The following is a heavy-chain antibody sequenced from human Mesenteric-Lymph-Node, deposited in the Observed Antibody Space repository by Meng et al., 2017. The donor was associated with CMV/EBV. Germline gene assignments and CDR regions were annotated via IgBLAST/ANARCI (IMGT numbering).Heavy chain of an antibody. D-gene: IGHD5-18*01. V-gene: IGHV4-39*07. CDR3: ARADADMVIDQ. CDR2: LYYGGYT. Sequence: SETLSLTCTVSGGSISSSSSYWGWIRQPPGKGLEWIGSLYYGGYTYYNPSLESRVTISVDTSKNQFSLRLRSVTAADTAVYYCARADADMVIDQWGQGTLVTVSS. CDR1: GGSISSSSSY. J-gene: IGHJ5*02.